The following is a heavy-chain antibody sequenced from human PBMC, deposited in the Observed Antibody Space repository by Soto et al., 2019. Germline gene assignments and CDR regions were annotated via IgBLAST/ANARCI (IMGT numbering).Heavy chain of an antibody. V-gene: IGHV4-34*01. D-gene: IGHD3-3*01. CDR3: ARRITIFGVVPFDY. Sequence: QVQLQQWGAGLLKPSETLSLTCAVYGGSFSGYYWSWIRQPPGKGLEWIGEINHSGSTNYNPSLTSRVTISVDTSKNQFSLKLSSVTAADTAVYYCARRITIFGVVPFDYWGQGTLVTVSS. J-gene: IGHJ4*02. CDR2: INHSGST. CDR1: GGSFSGYY.